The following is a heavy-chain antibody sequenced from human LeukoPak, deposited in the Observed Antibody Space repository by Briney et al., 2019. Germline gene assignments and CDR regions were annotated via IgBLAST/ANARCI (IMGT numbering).Heavy chain of an antibody. V-gene: IGHV1-46*03. Sequence: ASVKVSCKASGYTFTSYYMHWVRQAPGQGLEWMGIINPSGGSTSYPQKFQGRVAMTRDTSTSTVYMELSSLRSEDTAVYYCACVVRGAFDIWGQGTLVTVSS. CDR1: GYTFTSYY. D-gene: IGHD2-21*01. CDR2: INPSGGST. CDR3: ACVVRGAFDI. J-gene: IGHJ3*02.